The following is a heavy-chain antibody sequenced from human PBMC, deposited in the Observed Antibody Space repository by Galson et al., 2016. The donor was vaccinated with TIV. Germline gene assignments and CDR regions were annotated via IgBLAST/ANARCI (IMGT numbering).Heavy chain of an antibody. Sequence: CAISGDSVSGNTAAWNWVRQSPSRGLEWLGRTYYTSKWNTKYAVSVKGRIIIRPDTSMKQVSLQLSSVIPDDTAVYYCSRGNWNYGMGGAMDVWGRGTTVTVSS. D-gene: IGHD1-7*01. V-gene: IGHV6-1*01. CDR1: GDSVSGNTAA. J-gene: IGHJ6*02. CDR3: SRGNWNYGMGGAMDV. CDR2: TYYTSKWNT.